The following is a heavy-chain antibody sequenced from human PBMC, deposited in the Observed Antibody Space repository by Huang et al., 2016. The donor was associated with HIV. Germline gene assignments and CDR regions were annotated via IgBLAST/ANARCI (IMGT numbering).Heavy chain of an antibody. D-gene: IGHD2-21*01. V-gene: IGHV1-3*01. J-gene: IGHJ4*02. CDR3: AREFVIFGAPLWPAY. CDR2: INPGNGNT. CDR1: GYSFTTYA. Sequence: QVQLVQSGAEVKTPEASVKVSCKASGYSFTTYALHWVRQAPGHRLEWMGWINPGNGNTNYSQKFQGRVTITRDTSASTVYMEVSSLTFEDTAVYYCAREFVIFGAPLWPAYWGQGTLISVSS.